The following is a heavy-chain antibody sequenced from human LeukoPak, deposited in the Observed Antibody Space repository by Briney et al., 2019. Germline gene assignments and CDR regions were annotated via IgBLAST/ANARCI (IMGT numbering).Heavy chain of an antibody. Sequence: PSETLSLTSAVSGGSISSSNWWSWARQPPGKGREWIGEIYHSGSTNYNPSLKSRVTISVDKSKNQFSLKLSSVTAGDTGVYFCARGTGGSFDYWGQGTLVTVSS. CDR1: GGSISSSNW. CDR3: ARGTGGSFDY. CDR2: IYHSGST. V-gene: IGHV4-4*02. D-gene: IGHD2-8*02. J-gene: IGHJ4*02.